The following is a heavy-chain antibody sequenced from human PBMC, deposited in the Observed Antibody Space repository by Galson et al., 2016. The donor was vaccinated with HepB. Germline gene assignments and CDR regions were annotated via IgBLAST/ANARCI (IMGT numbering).Heavy chain of an antibody. D-gene: IGHD1-1*01. Sequence: SLRLSCAASGFVFTDYWMHWVRQVAGKSLFWVARVNSDGSHTTYADSVEGRFTISRDNSNSALTLQMKRLRVDDRGKYYCVGEDNDDGGLFDLWGQGTPVTVS. CDR1: GFVFTDYW. J-gene: IGHJ5*02. V-gene: IGHV3-74*03. CDR2: VNSDGSHT. CDR3: VGEDNDDGGLFDL.